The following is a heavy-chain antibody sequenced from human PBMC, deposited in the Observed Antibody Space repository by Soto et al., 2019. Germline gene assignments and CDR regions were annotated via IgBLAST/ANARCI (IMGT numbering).Heavy chain of an antibody. V-gene: IGHV4-38-2*01. CDR3: ASVDSPYYYNSSGYFTY. D-gene: IGHD3-22*01. CDR1: GYSICSGYW. CDR2: IFHRGTT. Sequence: SETLSLSRCVYGYSICSGYWWGCIRQPPGMGPEWIGNIFHRGTTYYNPSLKSRAAISVDTSKNEFSLRLTSVNAADTAVYYCASVDSPYYYNSSGYFTYWGQGALVTVYS. J-gene: IGHJ4*02.